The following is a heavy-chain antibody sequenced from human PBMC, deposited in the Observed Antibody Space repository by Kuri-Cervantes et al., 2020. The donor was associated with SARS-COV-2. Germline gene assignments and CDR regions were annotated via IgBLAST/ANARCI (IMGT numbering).Heavy chain of an antibody. V-gene: IGHV4-39*01. CDR2: IYYSGST. CDR1: GGSINSSSFY. J-gene: IGHJ3*02. CDR3: ARSVTKDFWSGVDI. D-gene: IGHD3-3*01. Sequence: SETLSLTCSVSGGSINSSSFYWGWIRQPPGKGLEWIGGIYYSGSTYYNPSLKSRVTISVDTSKNQFSLKLSSVTAADTAVYYCARSVTKDFWSGVDIWGQGTMVTVSS.